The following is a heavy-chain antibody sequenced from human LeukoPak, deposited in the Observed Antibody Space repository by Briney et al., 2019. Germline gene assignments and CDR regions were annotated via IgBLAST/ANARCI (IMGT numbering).Heavy chain of an antibody. CDR1: GGSISSTNYC. CDR3: ARVDRSPTYFYYSYMDV. CDR2: ICYTADT. V-gene: IGHV4-39*07. D-gene: IGHD3/OR15-3a*01. J-gene: IGHJ6*03. Sequence: PSETLSLTCTVSGGSISSTNYCWGWVRQPPGKGLEWIGTICYTADTYYTPSLQSRVTIFVDTSRSQFSLTLSSVTAADTAVYYCARVDRSPTYFYYSYMDVWGKGTTVTVSS.